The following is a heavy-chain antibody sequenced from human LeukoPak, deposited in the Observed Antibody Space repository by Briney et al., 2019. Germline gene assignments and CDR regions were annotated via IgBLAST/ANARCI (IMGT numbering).Heavy chain of an antibody. J-gene: IGHJ4*02. D-gene: IGHD5-24*01. Sequence: SVKVSCKASGGTFSSYAISWVRQAPGQGLEWMGGIIPIFGTANYAQKFQGRVTITADESTSTAYMELSSLRSEDTAVYYCARGFRDGYKTSRYYFDYWGQGTLVTVSS. V-gene: IGHV1-69*13. CDR1: GGTFSSYA. CDR2: IIPIFGTA. CDR3: ARGFRDGYKTSRYYFDY.